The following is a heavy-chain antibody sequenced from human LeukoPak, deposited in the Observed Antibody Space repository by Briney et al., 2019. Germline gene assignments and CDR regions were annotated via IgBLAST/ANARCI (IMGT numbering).Heavy chain of an antibody. CDR2: ISYDGSNK. D-gene: IGHD5-18*01. CDR1: GFTFSSYA. Sequence: QSGGSLRLSCAASGFTFSSYAMHWVRQAPGKGLEWVAVISYDGSNKYYADSVKGRFTISRDNSKNTLYLQMNSLRAEDTAVYYCAKVRGYSYANEYHFDNWGQGTLVSVSS. CDR3: AKVRGYSYANEYHFDN. V-gene: IGHV3-30-3*01. J-gene: IGHJ4*02.